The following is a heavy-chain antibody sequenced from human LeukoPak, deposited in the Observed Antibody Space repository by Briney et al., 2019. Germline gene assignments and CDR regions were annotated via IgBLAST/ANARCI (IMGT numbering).Heavy chain of an antibody. CDR1: GFTFSSYG. D-gene: IGHD3-22*01. V-gene: IGHV3-30*18. CDR2: ISYDGSNK. CDR3: AKVLRTYYYDSSGYYYYYYMDV. Sequence: QPGGSLRLSCAASGFTFSSYGMHWVRQAPGKGLEWVAVISYDGSNKYYADSVKGRFTISRDNSKNTLYLQMNSLRAEDTAVYYCAKVLRTYYYDSSGYYYYYYMDVWGKGTTVTVSS. J-gene: IGHJ6*03.